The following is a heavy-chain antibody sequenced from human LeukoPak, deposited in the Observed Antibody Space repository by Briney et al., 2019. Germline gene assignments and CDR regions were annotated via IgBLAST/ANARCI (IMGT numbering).Heavy chain of an antibody. V-gene: IGHV3-64*01. CDR2: ISSNGGST. CDR3: ARVGYTSYYYYGMDV. J-gene: IGHJ6*02. Sequence: GGSLRLSCGASGFTFDDRAMHWVRQAPGKGLEYVSAISSNGGSTYYANSVKGRFTISRDNSKNTLYLQMGSLRAEDMAVYYCARVGYTSYYYYGMDVWGQGTTVTVSS. D-gene: IGHD6-13*01. CDR1: GFTFDDRA.